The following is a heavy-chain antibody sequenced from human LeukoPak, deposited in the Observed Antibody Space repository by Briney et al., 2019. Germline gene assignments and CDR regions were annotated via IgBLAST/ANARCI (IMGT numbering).Heavy chain of an antibody. J-gene: IGHJ4*02. CDR1: GFPFSSHG. V-gene: IGHV3-23*01. D-gene: IGHD5-12*01. CDR3: AKDGAWLRFDD. CDR2: ISPGGPT. Sequence: GGTLRLSCAGSGFPFSSHGMNWVRQAPGKGLEWVSGISPGGPTYYADSVKGRFTISRDDSKNTLYLQMKNLRADDTAVYYCAKDGAWLRFDDWGQGILVSVSS.